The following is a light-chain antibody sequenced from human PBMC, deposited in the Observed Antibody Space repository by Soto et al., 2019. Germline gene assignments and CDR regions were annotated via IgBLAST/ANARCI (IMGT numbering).Light chain of an antibody. CDR1: SGHSSYA. Sequence: QLVLTQSPSASASLGASVKLTCTLSSGHSSYAIAWHQQQPEKGPRYLMKVNSDGSHIKGDGIPDRFSGFSSGAERYLTISSLQAEDEADYYCQTWGTDIHLVFGGGTKLTVL. V-gene: IGLV4-69*02. CDR2: VNSDGSH. J-gene: IGLJ2*01. CDR3: QTWGTDIHLV.